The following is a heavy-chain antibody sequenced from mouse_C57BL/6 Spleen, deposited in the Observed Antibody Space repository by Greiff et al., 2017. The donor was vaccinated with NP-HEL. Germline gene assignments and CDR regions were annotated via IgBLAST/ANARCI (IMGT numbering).Heavy chain of an antibody. CDR1: GYAFSSSW. Sequence: QVQLQQSGPELVKPGASVKISCKASGYAFSSSWMNWVKQRPGKGLEWIGRIYPGDGDTNYKGKFKGKATLTADKSSSTAYMQLSSLTSEDSAVYFCARWGDYDDAMDYWGQGTSVTVSS. CDR2: IYPGDGDT. CDR3: ARWGDYDDAMDY. D-gene: IGHD2-4*01. V-gene: IGHV1-82*01. J-gene: IGHJ4*01.